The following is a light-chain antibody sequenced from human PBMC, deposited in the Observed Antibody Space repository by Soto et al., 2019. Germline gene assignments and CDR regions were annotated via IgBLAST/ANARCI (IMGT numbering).Light chain of an antibody. Sequence: QSALTQPASVSGSPGQSITISCTGTSSDVGGYNYVSWYQQHPGKAPKLMLYEVSNRPSGISNRFSGSKSGNTASLTISGLQAEDEADYYCSSFSGFSTVFGTGTKLTVL. J-gene: IGLJ1*01. CDR1: SSDVGGYNY. CDR3: SSFSGFSTV. V-gene: IGLV2-14*01. CDR2: EVS.